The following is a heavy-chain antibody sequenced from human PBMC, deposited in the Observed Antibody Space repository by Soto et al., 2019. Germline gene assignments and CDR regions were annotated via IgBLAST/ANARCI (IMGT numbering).Heavy chain of an antibody. CDR1: GDSFNDYY. CDR2: INPNSGVT. Sequence: QVQLVQSGAEVRKPGASVTVSCRSSGDSFNDYYIHWVRQAPVHGLEWMGWINPNSGVTKYAQKVQGCVSMTRDTSIRTVDMQLSRLRSDDTAVYYCARVSGGATVTVDHYYFYMDVWCTGTTVTVSS. D-gene: IGHD4-17*01. CDR3: ARVSGGATVTVDHYYFYMDV. J-gene: IGHJ6*03. V-gene: IGHV1-2*04.